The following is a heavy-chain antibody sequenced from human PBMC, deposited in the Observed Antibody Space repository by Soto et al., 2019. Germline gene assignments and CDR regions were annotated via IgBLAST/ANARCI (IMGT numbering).Heavy chain of an antibody. CDR1: GFSFSDYF. Sequence: QVQLVESGGTLVKPGGSLRLSCAASGFSFSDYFMSWIRQAPGKRLEWLSYISGSGNTIFYADSVKGRFTISRDNAKNSRYLQMNSLRADDTAVYYCARRSTMVTDFDYWGQGTLVAVSS. D-gene: IGHD3-10*01. J-gene: IGHJ4*02. CDR2: ISGSGNTI. CDR3: ARRSTMVTDFDY. V-gene: IGHV3-11*01.